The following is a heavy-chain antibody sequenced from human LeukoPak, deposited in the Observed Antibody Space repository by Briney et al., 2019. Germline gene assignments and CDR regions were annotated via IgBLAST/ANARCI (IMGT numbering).Heavy chain of an antibody. J-gene: IGHJ4*02. D-gene: IGHD6-25*01. Sequence: PGGSLRLSCAAFGFSFSNSWMNWLRQAPGKGLEWVANIKEDGSEIYYIDPVKGRFTISRDNAKNSLFLQMNSLRAEDTAMYYCAREWYSSGWTPPNFDFWGQGTLVTVSS. CDR3: AREWYSSGWTPPNFDF. CDR1: GFSFSNSW. CDR2: IKEDGSEI. V-gene: IGHV3-7*01.